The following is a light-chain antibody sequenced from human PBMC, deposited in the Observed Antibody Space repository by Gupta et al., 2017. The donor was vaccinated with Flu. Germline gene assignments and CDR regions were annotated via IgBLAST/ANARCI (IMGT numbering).Light chain of an antibody. V-gene: IGKV3-20*01. CDR1: QFVSSSH. CDR2: GAS. Sequence: EIVLTQSPGTLSLSPGDRATLSCRASQFVSSSHLARHQQKPGQAPRLIINGASGRATGITDGFRGRGECKDFSLTSNRRENEDCAGYYGHRYGSSTTFGQGTRVEIK. J-gene: IGKJ1*01. CDR3: HRYGSSTT.